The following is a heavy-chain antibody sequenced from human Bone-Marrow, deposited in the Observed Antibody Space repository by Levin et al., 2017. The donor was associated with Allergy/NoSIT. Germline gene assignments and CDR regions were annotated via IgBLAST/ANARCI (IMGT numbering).Heavy chain of an antibody. V-gene: IGHV3-23*01. Sequence: LSLTCVASGFTFSTYGMSWVRQAPGKGLEWVSHISGRGGSTNYADSVKGRFTISRDNSKNTLFLQMNSLRAEDTAVYYCAKGGRYFDWATDYWGQGTLVTVSS. CDR2: ISGRGGST. CDR1: GFTFSTYG. CDR3: AKGGRYFDWATDY. J-gene: IGHJ4*02. D-gene: IGHD3-9*01.